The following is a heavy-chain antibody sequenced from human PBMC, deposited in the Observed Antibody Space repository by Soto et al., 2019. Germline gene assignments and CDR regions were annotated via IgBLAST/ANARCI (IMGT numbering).Heavy chain of an antibody. CDR2: MNPNSGNT. D-gene: IGHD3-22*01. J-gene: IGHJ3*02. Sequence: GTSSKVSWKDCGYSLSINDMNCVQQAPGQGLEWMGWMNPNSGNTDYAQKFQGRVTMTRNTSITTAYMELSSLRSEDTAVYYCAIGWRYYDSSGYYYAAFDIWGQGTMVTV. CDR1: GYSLSIND. CDR3: AIGWRYYDSSGYYYAAFDI. V-gene: IGHV1-8*01.